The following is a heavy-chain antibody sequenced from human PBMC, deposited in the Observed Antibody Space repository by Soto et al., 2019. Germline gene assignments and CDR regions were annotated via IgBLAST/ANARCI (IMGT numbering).Heavy chain of an antibody. CDR3: ARDLPTATRAADY. J-gene: IGHJ4*02. V-gene: IGHV1-46*01. CDR2: INPRGGGA. CDR1: GYAFSTYY. Sequence: QVHLVQSGAEVKKPGASVKVPCKASGYAFSTYYMHWVRQARGQGLEWMGIINPRGGGANYAQKFQGRFTMTSDTSTSTVYMELSSLTSEDTAVYYCARDLPTATRAADYWGQGTLVTVSS. D-gene: IGHD3-10*01.